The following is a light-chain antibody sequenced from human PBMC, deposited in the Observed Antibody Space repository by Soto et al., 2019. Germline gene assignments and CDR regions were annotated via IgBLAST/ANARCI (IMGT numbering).Light chain of an antibody. CDR1: NSNIASNT. Sequence: QSVLTQPPSASETPGQTVSISCSGSNSNIASNTVNWYQHLPGTAPKLLIYYNNQRPSGVPDRFSGSKSGTSASLAISGLQSEDESDYYCAAWDDTLKRYVFVTGNKVTVL. V-gene: IGLV1-44*01. CDR2: YNN. CDR3: AAWDDTLKRYV. J-gene: IGLJ1*01.